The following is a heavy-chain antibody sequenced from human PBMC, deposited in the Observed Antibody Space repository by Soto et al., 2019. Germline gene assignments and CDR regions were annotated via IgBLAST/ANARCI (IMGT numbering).Heavy chain of an antibody. CDR3: ARAKYDYVWGSYRPAFDY. V-gene: IGHV4-39*01. Sequence: SETLSLTCTVSGGSISSSSYYWGWIRQPPGKGLEWIGSIYYSGSTYYNPSLKSRVTISVDTSKNQFSLKLSSVTAADTAVYYCARAKYDYVWGSYRPAFDYWGQGTLVTVSS. J-gene: IGHJ4*02. CDR2: IYYSGST. CDR1: GGSISSSSYY. D-gene: IGHD3-16*02.